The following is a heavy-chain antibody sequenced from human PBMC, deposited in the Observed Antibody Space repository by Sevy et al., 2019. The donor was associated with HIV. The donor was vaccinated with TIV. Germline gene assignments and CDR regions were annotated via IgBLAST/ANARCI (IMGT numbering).Heavy chain of an antibody. J-gene: IGHJ4*02. D-gene: IGHD3-22*01. CDR3: AKTTYYYDSSGYYALDY. Sequence: GGSLRLSCAASGFTFSSYAMSWLRQAPGKGLEWVSAISGSGGSTYYADSVKGRFTISRDNSKNTLYLQMNSLRAEDTAVYYCAKTTYYYDSSGYYALDYWGQRTLVTVSS. V-gene: IGHV3-23*01. CDR1: GFTFSSYA. CDR2: ISGSGGST.